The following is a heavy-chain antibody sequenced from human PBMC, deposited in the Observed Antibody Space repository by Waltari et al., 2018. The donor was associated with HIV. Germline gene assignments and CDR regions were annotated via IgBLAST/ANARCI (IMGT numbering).Heavy chain of an antibody. CDR2: ISGSAYST. V-gene: IGHV3-23*01. Sequence: EVQLLESGGGLVQPGGSLRLSCAASGFTFSNYALSWVRQAPGKGLEGVSVISGSAYSTYYAESVKGRFTISRDNSKNKLYLQMNSLRAEDTAVYFCVKEHQYSHTWYSYYGMDVWGQGTTVTVSS. CDR1: GFTFSNYA. D-gene: IGHD6-13*01. CDR3: VKEHQYSHTWYSYYGMDV. J-gene: IGHJ6*02.